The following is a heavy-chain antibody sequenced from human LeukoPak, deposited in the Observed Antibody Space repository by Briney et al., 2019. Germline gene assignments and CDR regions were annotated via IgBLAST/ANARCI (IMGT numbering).Heavy chain of an antibody. CDR3: ARGDGGYSHGYYFEY. V-gene: IGHV4-59*01. CDR2: IYYSGST. D-gene: IGHD5-18*01. J-gene: IGHJ4*02. CDR1: GSGGSISNYY. Sequence: SETLSLTCTVSGSGGSISNYYWSWIRQPPGKGLEWIGYIYYSGSTNYNPSLKSRVTISLDTSKNQFSLKLTSVTAADTAVYYCARGDGGYSHGYYFEYWGQGTLVTVSS.